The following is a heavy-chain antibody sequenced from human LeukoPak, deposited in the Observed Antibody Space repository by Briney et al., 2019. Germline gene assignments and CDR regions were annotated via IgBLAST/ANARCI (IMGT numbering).Heavy chain of an antibody. Sequence: SETQSLTCTVSGGSISSSSYYWSWIRQPPGKGLEWIGNIYYSGSTYCDPSLKSRVTISIDTSRNQFSLKLSSVTAADTAVYYCARGEAAAAADWYFDLWGRGTLVTVSS. CDR3: ARGEAAAAADWYFDL. D-gene: IGHD6-13*01. V-gene: IGHV4-39*07. CDR1: GGSISSSSYY. CDR2: IYYSGST. J-gene: IGHJ2*01.